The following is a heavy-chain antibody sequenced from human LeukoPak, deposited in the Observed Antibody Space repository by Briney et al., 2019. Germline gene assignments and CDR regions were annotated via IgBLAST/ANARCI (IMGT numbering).Heavy chain of an antibody. D-gene: IGHD4-23*01. CDR2: INPSGGST. CDR3: ARDGAETTVVTPSDY. J-gene: IGHJ4*02. CDR1: GYTFTSYY. Sequence: ASVKVSCKASGYTFTSYYMHWVRQAPGQGLEWMGIINPSGGSTSYAQKFQGRVTMTRDTSTSTVYMELSSLRSEDTAVYYCARDGAETTVVTPSDYWGQGTLVTVSS. V-gene: IGHV1-46*01.